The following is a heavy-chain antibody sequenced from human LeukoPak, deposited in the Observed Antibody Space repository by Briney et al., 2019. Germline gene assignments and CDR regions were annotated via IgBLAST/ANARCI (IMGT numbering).Heavy chain of an antibody. CDR2: IYSGGST. D-gene: IGHD3-10*01. CDR3: ARRTYYYGSEDYYYYYMDV. CDR1: GFTVSSNY. Sequence: GGSLRLSCAASGFTVSSNYMSWVRQAPGKGLEWVSVIYSGGSTYYADSVKGRFTISRDNSKNTLYLQMNSLRAEDTAVYYCARRTYYYGSEDYYYYYMDVWGKGTTVTVSS. J-gene: IGHJ6*03. V-gene: IGHV3-53*01.